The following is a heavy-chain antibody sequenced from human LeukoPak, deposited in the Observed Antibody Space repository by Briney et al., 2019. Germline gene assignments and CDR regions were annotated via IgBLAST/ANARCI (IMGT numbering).Heavy chain of an antibody. CDR3: AKRVNGAFDI. V-gene: IGHV3-23*05. CDR1: GFNFGSYD. CDR2: INTDGSNT. Sequence: GGSLRLSCAASGFNFGSYDMNWVRQAPGKGLEYLSTINTDGSNTWYADSVKGRFTISRDNSKNTVFLHMNNLRHEDTATYYCAKRVNGAFDIWGQGTMISVSS. J-gene: IGHJ3*02.